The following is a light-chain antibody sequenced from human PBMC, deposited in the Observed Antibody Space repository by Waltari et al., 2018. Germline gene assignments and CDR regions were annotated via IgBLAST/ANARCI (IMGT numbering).Light chain of an antibody. V-gene: IGLV2-14*01. J-gene: IGLJ1*01. CDR1: SRDLAGHNR. Sequence: SPHPQSPSASGSPAHSLTISCTRPSRDLAGHNRFSWYQHHPGNAPKLMLYEVSNRPSGVSDRFSGSKSANTASLIISGLQAEDEADYYCSSYATGSTYIFGAGTRLTVL. CDR3: SSYATGSTYI. CDR2: EVS.